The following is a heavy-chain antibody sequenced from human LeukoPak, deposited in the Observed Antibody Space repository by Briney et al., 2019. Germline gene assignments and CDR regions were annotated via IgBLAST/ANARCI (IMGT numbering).Heavy chain of an antibody. CDR2: ISWDSAAI. V-gene: IGHV3-9*01. CDR3: TKRARMGIAAAGDGFHI. Sequence: GGSLRLSCAASGFRFDDYAMHWVRQAPGKGLEWVSCISWDSAAIGYADSVRGRFTLSRDNAKNSLFLQMSSLRVEDTALYYCTKRARMGIAAAGDGFHIWGQGTMVTVSS. CDR1: GFRFDDYA. J-gene: IGHJ3*02. D-gene: IGHD6-13*01.